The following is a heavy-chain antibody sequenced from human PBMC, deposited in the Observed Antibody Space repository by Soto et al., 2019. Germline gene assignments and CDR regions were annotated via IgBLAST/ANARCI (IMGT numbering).Heavy chain of an antibody. CDR1: GGSISSGGYY. Sequence: ASETLSLTCTVSGGSISSGGYYWSWIRQHPGKGLEWIGYIYYSGSTYYNPSLKSRVTISVDTSKNQFSLKLSSVTAADTAVYYCARVLPGSYGHSPLFDYWGQGTLVTVSS. CDR2: IYYSGST. CDR3: ARVLPGSYGHSPLFDY. J-gene: IGHJ4*02. D-gene: IGHD1-26*01. V-gene: IGHV4-31*03.